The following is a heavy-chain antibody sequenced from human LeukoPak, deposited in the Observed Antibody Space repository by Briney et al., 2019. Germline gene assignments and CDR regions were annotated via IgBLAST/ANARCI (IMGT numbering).Heavy chain of an antibody. Sequence: GGSLRLSCAASGFTFSSYWMSWVRQAPGKGLEWVANIKQDGSEKYYVDSVKGRFTISRDNAKNSLYLQMNSLRAEDTAVYYCARVGGGSSWCGPLYYYYYMDVWGKGTTVTVSS. CDR3: ARVGGGSSWCGPLYYYYYMDV. J-gene: IGHJ6*03. CDR2: IKQDGSEK. CDR1: GFTFSSYW. V-gene: IGHV3-7*01. D-gene: IGHD6-13*01.